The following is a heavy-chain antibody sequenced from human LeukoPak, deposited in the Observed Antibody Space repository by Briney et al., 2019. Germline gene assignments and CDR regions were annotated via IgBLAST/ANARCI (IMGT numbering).Heavy chain of an antibody. Sequence: ASVKVSCKVSGYTLTELSMHWVRQAPGKGLEWMGGFDPEDGETIYAQKFQGRVTMTEDTSTDTAYMELSSLRSEDTAVYYCATVAYVDTALLYWGQGTLVTVSS. J-gene: IGHJ4*02. CDR2: FDPEDGET. CDR1: GYTLTELS. V-gene: IGHV1-24*01. D-gene: IGHD5-18*01. CDR3: ATVAYVDTALLY.